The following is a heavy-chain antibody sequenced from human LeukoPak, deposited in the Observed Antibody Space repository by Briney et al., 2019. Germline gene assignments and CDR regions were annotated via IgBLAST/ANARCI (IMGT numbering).Heavy chain of an antibody. CDR3: VRDNSGWYRPALGRETAYYYYYYMDV. V-gene: IGHV3-7*01. J-gene: IGHJ6*03. CDR2: IKQDGSEK. CDR1: GFTFSSCW. Sequence: PGGSLRLSCAASGFTFSSCWMSWVRQAPGKGLEWVANIKQDGSEKYHVDSVKGRFTISRDNAKNSLYLQMNSLRTEDTAVYYCVRDNSGWYRPALGRETAYYYYYYMDVWGKGTTVTFSS. D-gene: IGHD6-19*01.